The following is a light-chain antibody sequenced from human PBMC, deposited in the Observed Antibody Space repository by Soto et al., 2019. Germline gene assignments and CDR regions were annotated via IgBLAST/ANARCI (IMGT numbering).Light chain of an antibody. Sequence: NFMLTQPHSVSQSPGKTVIISCTRSSGSIASNYVQWYQQRPGSSPTTVIYEDNHRPSGVPDRFSGSIDSSSNSASLTISVLETEDEADYYCQSYDATNQVFGGGTKRTVL. CDR1: SGSIASNY. CDR3: QSYDATNQV. V-gene: IGLV6-57*01. CDR2: EDN. J-gene: IGLJ3*02.